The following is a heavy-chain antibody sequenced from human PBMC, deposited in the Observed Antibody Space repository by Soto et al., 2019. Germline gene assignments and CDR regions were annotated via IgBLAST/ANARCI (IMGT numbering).Heavy chain of an antibody. D-gene: IGHD2-15*01. J-gene: IGHJ4*02. CDR1: GFTFSSYW. Sequence: GSLRLSCAASGFTFSSYWMHWVRQAPGKGLVWVSRINSDGSSTSYADSVKGRFTISRDNAKNTLYLQMNSLRAEDTAVYYCASYKPTGYCSGGSCYRYFDYWGQGTLVTVSS. V-gene: IGHV3-74*01. CDR3: ASYKPTGYCSGGSCYRYFDY. CDR2: INSDGSST.